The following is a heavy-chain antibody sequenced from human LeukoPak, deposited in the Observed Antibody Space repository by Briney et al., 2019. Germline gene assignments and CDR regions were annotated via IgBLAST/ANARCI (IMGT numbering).Heavy chain of an antibody. CDR3: ARSSSVHYDYGGNFDAFDI. D-gene: IGHD4-23*01. V-gene: IGHV1-8*03. J-gene: IGHJ3*02. Sequence: GASVKVSCKASGYTFTSYDINWVRQATGQGLEWMGWMNPNSGNTGYAQKFQGRVTITRNTSISTAYMELSSLRSEDTAVYYCARSSSVHYDYGGNFDAFDIWGQGTMVTVSS. CDR1: GYTFTSYD. CDR2: MNPNSGNT.